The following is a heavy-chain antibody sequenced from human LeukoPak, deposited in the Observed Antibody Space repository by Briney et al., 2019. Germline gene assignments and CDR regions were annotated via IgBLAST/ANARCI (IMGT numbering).Heavy chain of an antibody. V-gene: IGHV3-21*01. Sequence: GGSRRLSCAASGFTFSSYSMNWVRQAPGKGLEWVSSISSSSSYIYYADSVKGRFTISRDNAKNSLYLQMNSLRAEDTAVYYCARGLHGGSYWSFPYWGQGTLVTVSS. J-gene: IGHJ4*02. CDR1: GFTFSSYS. CDR3: ARGLHGGSYWSFPY. D-gene: IGHD1-26*01. CDR2: ISSSSSYI.